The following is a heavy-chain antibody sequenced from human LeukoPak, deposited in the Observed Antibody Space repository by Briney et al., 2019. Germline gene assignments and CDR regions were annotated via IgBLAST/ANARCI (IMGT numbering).Heavy chain of an antibody. V-gene: IGHV4-4*07. J-gene: IGHJ4*02. CDR1: GASISTYY. D-gene: IGHD3-16*01. CDR3: VQDGPLRSDY. CDR2: IFASGTT. Sequence: PSETLSLTCTVSGASISTYYWSWIRQPAGKGLEWGGRIFASGTTNYNPSLESRLAMSVDTSKNQYSLNLSSVTAADTAIYYCVQDGPLRSDYWGQGTLVTVSS.